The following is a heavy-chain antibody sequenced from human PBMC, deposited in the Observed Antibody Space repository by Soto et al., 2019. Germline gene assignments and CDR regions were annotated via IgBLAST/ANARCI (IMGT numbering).Heavy chain of an antibody. CDR2: IYWDDDK. D-gene: IGHD6-19*01. CDR1: GFSLSTTRVG. CDR3: AHSVVAGLGYYFDY. V-gene: IGHV2-5*02. Sequence: QITLKESGPTLVKPTQTLTLTCTFSGFSLSTTRVGVGWIRQPPGKALEWLALIYWDDDKRYSPSLKSRLTIHKDTSKNQVVLTMTNMDPVDTATYYCAHSVVAGLGYYFDYWGQGTWSPSPQ. J-gene: IGHJ4*02.